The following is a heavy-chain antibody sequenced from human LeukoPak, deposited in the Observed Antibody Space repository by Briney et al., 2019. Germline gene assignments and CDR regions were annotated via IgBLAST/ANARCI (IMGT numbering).Heavy chain of an antibody. CDR2: INPNSGGT. Sequence: GASVKVSCKASGYSFTGYYMHWVRQAPGQGFEWMGWINPNSGGTNYAQKFQGRVTMTRDTSISTAYMERSRLRSDDTAMYYCARARLEWLFGFDPWGQGTLVTVSS. V-gene: IGHV1-2*02. D-gene: IGHD3-3*01. CDR1: GYSFTGYY. J-gene: IGHJ5*02. CDR3: ARARLEWLFGFDP.